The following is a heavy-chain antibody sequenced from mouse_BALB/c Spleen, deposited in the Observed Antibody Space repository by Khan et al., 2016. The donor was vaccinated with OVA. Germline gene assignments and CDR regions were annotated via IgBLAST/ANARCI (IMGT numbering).Heavy chain of an antibody. V-gene: IGHV3-2*02. J-gene: IGHJ2*01. CDR2: ISYSGST. CDR3: ARTARIKY. Sequence: EVQLEESGPGLVKPSQSLSLTCTVTGYSITSGYGWNWIRQFPGNKLEWMGYISYSGSTNYNPSLKSRISITRDTSNNQFFLQLNSVTTEDTATYYCARTARIKYWGQGTTLTVSS. CDR1: GYSITSGYG. D-gene: IGHD1-2*01.